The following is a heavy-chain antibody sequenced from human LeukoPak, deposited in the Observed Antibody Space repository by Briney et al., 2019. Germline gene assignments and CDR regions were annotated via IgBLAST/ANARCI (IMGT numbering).Heavy chain of an antibody. D-gene: IGHD3-22*01. V-gene: IGHV3-30*18. CDR1: GFTFSSYG. J-gene: IGHJ4*02. CDR2: ISYDGSNK. Sequence: HAGGSLRLSCAASGFTFSSYGMHWVRQAPGKGLEWVAVISYDGSNKYYADSVKGRFTISRDNSKNTLYLQMNSLRAEDTAVYYCAKDWHYYYDSSAMPYFDYWGQGTLVTVSS. CDR3: AKDWHYYYDSSAMPYFDY.